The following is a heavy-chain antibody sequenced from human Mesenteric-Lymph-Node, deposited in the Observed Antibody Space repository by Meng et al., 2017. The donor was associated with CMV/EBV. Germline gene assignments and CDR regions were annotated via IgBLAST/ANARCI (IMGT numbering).Heavy chain of an antibody. CDR2: ISYDGSNK. J-gene: IGHJ6*02. CDR3: ARVDCSSTSCYTRYYYYGMDV. D-gene: IGHD2-2*02. CDR1: GFTFSSYA. Sequence: LSLTCAASGFTFSSYAMHWVRQAPGKGLEWVAVISYDGSNKYYADSVKGRFTISRDNSKNTLYLQMNSLRAEDTAVYYCARVDCSSTSCYTRYYYYGMDVWGQGTTVTVSS. V-gene: IGHV3-30-3*01.